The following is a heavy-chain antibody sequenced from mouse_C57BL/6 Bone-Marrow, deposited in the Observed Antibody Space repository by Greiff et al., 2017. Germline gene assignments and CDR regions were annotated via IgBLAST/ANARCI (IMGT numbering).Heavy chain of an antibody. CDR1: GYTFTSYW. CDR2: IDPSDSYT. Sequence: VQLQQPGAELVKPGASVKLSCKASGYTFTSYWMQWVKQRPGQGLEWIGEIDPSDSYTNYNQKFKGKATLTVDTSSSTAYMQLSRLTSEDSAVYYCARDGYHWYFDVWGTGTTVTVSS. V-gene: IGHV1-50*01. J-gene: IGHJ1*03. CDR3: ARDGYHWYFDV. D-gene: IGHD2-3*01.